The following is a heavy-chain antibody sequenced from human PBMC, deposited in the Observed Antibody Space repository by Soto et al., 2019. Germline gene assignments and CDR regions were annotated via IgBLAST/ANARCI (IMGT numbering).Heavy chain of an antibody. Sequence: GGSLRLSCVVSGFTFNNYGINWVRQAPGKGLEWVSSVSKSGYTYYSDSVKGRFTISRDNAKNSVSLQMNTLRAEDTSVYYCAREDSIIIPAVSDFWGQGTLVTVSS. J-gene: IGHJ4*02. CDR1: GFTFNNYG. CDR3: AREDSIIIPAVSDF. D-gene: IGHD2-2*01. V-gene: IGHV3-21*01. CDR2: VSKSGYT.